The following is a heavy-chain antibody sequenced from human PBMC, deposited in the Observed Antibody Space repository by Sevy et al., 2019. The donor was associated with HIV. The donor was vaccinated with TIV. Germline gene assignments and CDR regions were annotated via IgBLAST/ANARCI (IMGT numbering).Heavy chain of an antibody. CDR1: GGTFSRYA. CDR3: ATLSFLEWSPQGAFDI. Sequence: ASVKVSCKASGGTFSRYAISWVRQAPGQGLEWMGRISPIFGTINYAQKFQGRVTITADESTSTAYMEVSSLRSEDTAVYYCATLSFLEWSPQGAFDIWGQGTMVTVSS. J-gene: IGHJ3*02. D-gene: IGHD3-3*02. V-gene: IGHV1-69*13. CDR2: ISPIFGTI.